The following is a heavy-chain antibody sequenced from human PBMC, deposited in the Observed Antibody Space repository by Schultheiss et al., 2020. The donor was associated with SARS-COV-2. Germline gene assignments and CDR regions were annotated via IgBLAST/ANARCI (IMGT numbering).Heavy chain of an antibody. CDR3: ARDAVAGEQPFDY. Sequence: SETLSLTCTVSGYSISSGYYWGWIRQPPGKGLEWIGSIYHSGSTYYNPSLKSRVTISVDTSKNQFSLKLSSVTAADTAVYYCARDAVAGEQPFDYWGQGTLVTVSS. CDR2: IYHSGST. V-gene: IGHV4-38-2*02. J-gene: IGHJ4*02. CDR1: GYSISSGYY. D-gene: IGHD6-19*01.